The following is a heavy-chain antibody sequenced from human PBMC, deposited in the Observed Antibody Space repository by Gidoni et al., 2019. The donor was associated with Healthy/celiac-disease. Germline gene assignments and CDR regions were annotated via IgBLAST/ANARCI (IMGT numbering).Heavy chain of an antibody. V-gene: IGHV3-49*04. CDR2: IRSKAYGGTT. J-gene: IGHJ6*02. D-gene: IGHD6-19*01. CDR3: AGAVPPGYYYYGMDV. CDR1: GFTFGDYA. Sequence: EVQLVESGGGLVQPGRSLRLSCTASGFTFGDYAMSWVRQAPGKGLEWVGLIRSKAYGGTTEYAASVKGRFTISRDDSKSIAYLQMNSLKTEDTAVYDCAGAVPPGYYYYGMDVWGQGTTVTVSS.